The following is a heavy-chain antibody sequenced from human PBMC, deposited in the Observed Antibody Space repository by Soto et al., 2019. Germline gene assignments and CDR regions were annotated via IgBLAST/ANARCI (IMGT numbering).Heavy chain of an antibody. V-gene: IGHV3-49*03. CDR1: GFTFGDYA. Sequence: GGSLRLSCTASGFTFGDYAMSWFRQAPGKGLEWVGFIRSKAYGGTTEYAASVKGRFTISRDDSKSIAYLQMNSLKTEDTAVYYCTRGGDSSSWSLYYYYGMDVWGQGTTVTAP. D-gene: IGHD6-13*01. CDR2: IRSKAYGGTT. CDR3: TRGGDSSSWSLYYYYGMDV. J-gene: IGHJ6*02.